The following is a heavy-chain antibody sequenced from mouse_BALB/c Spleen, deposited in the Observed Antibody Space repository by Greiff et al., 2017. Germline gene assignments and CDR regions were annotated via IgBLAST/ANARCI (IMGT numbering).Heavy chain of an antibody. D-gene: IGHD2-4*01. CDR1: GFTFSSYA. Sequence: DVQLVESGGGLVKPGGSLKLSCAASGFTFSSYAMSWVRQSPEKRLEWVAEISSGGSYTYYPDTVTGRFTISRDNAKNTLYLEMSSLRSEDTAMYYCAREGITAWYFDVGGGGTTVTVSS. J-gene: IGHJ1*01. V-gene: IGHV5-9-4*01. CDR2: ISSGGSYT. CDR3: AREGITAWYFDV.